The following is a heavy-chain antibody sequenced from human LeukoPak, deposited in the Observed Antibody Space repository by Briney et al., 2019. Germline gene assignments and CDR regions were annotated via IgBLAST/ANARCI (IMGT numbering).Heavy chain of an antibody. Sequence: GGSLRLSCVASGFPFSSYWMTWVRQAPGKGLEWVANIKQDGSKKSYVDSVKGRFTISRDNAKNSLYLQMNSLRAEDTANYCTRVGYTDEGIDYWGQGTLVTVSS. CDR1: GFPFSSYW. J-gene: IGHJ4*02. D-gene: IGHD5-24*01. CDR3: TRVGYTDEGIDY. CDR2: IKQDGSKK. V-gene: IGHV3-7*04.